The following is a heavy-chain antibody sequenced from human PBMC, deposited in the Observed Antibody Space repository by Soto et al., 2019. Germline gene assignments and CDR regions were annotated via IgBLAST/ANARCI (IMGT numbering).Heavy chain of an antibody. V-gene: IGHV4-59*01. CDR3: ARNHYGDPPLNNWFDP. Sequence: PSETLSLTCTVSGGSISGYYWSWIRQPPGKGLEWIGYIHYSGSTSYSPSLKSRVTIPLETTKSQFSLKLSSVTATDTAVYYCARNHYGDPPLNNWFDPWGQGSLVTVSS. CDR1: GGSISGYY. J-gene: IGHJ5*02. D-gene: IGHD4-17*01. CDR2: IHYSGST.